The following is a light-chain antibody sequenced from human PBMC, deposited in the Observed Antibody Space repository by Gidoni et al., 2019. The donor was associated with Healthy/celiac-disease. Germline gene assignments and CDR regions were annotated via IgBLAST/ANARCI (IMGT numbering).Light chain of an antibody. CDR3: HQSSSFLVT. Sequence: EIVLTQSPDFQSVTPKEKVTITCRASQSIGSSLHWYQQKPDQSPQLLIKYASQSFSGVPSRFSGSGSGTDFPLTINRLEAEDAATYYCHQSSSFLVTFGQGTKLEIK. CDR2: YAS. CDR1: QSIGSS. V-gene: IGKV6-21*01. J-gene: IGKJ2*01.